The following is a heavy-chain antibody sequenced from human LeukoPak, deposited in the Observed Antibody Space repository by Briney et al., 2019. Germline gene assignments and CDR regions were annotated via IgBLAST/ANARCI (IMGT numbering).Heavy chain of an antibody. V-gene: IGHV3-30-3*01. CDR3: ARDRWELLIPHPYYYYYMDV. Sequence: GGSLRLSCAASGFTFSSYAMHWVRQAPGKGLEWVAVISYDGSNKYYADSVKGRFTISRDNSKNTLYLQMNSLRAEDTAVYYCARDRWELLIPHPYYYYYMDVWGKGTTVTVSS. CDR1: GFTFSSYA. CDR2: ISYDGSNK. D-gene: IGHD1-26*01. J-gene: IGHJ6*03.